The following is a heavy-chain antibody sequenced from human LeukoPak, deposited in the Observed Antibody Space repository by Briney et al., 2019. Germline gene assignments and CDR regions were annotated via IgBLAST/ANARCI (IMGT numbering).Heavy chain of an antibody. Sequence: GGSLRLSCAASGFTFSSYWMSWVRQAPGRGLEWVAHIKHDGSEEYYVDSMKCRFTVSRDNAKNSLYLQMNSLRAEDTAAYYCAREKFDYWGQGTLVTVSS. CDR1: GFTFSSYW. CDR2: IKHDGSEE. CDR3: AREKFDY. J-gene: IGHJ4*02. V-gene: IGHV3-7*01.